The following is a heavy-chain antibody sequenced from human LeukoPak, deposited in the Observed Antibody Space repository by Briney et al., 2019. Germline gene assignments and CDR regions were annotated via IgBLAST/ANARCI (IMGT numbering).Heavy chain of an antibody. V-gene: IGHV1-46*01. Sequence: WASVKVSCKASGYTFTSYYMHWVRQAPGQGLEWMGIINPSGGSTSYAQKFQGRVTMTRDTSTSTVYMELRSLRSDDTAVYYCARKYYDILTGYSAYYYYYYMDVWGKGTTVTVSS. D-gene: IGHD3-9*01. CDR1: GYTFTSYY. CDR3: ARKYYDILTGYSAYYYYYYMDV. CDR2: INPSGGST. J-gene: IGHJ6*03.